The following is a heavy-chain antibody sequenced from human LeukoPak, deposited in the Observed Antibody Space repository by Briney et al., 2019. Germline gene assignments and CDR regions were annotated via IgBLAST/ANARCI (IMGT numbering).Heavy chain of an antibody. CDR3: AKELGYSPYYMDV. Sequence: GGSLRLSCAASGFTFSSYGMHWVRQAPGRGLGWVAVIWYDGSNKYYADSVKGRFTISRDNSKNTLYLQMNSLRAEETAVYYCAKELGYSPYYMDVWGKGTTVTVSS. CDR1: GFTFSSYG. V-gene: IGHV3-33*06. J-gene: IGHJ6*03. CDR2: IWYDGSNK. D-gene: IGHD5-18*01.